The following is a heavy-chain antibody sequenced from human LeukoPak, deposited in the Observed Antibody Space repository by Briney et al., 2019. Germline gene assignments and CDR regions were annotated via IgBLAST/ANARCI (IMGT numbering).Heavy chain of an antibody. CDR2: ISSSVSAI. Sequence: PGGSLRLSCAASGFTFSSYEMSWVRQAPGTGLEWVSYISSSVSAIYYAASVKGRFTISRDNAKNSLYLQMNSLRAEDTAVYYCARGGPMMRRDAGDFDYWGQGTLVTVSS. J-gene: IGHJ4*02. CDR3: ARGGPMMRRDAGDFDY. CDR1: GFTFSSYE. D-gene: IGHD3-22*01. V-gene: IGHV3-48*03.